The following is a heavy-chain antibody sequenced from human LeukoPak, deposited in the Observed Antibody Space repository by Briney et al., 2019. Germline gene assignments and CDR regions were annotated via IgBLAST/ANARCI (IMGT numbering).Heavy chain of an antibody. CDR2: IYYSGST. CDR3: ARDISRFGSKFDY. Sequence: PSETLSLTCTVSGGSISSSSYYWGWIRQPPGKGLEWIGSIYYSGSTYYNPSLKSRVTISVDTSKNQFSLKLSSATAADTAVYYCARDISRFGSKFDYWGQGTLVTVSS. CDR1: GGSISSSSYY. J-gene: IGHJ4*02. D-gene: IGHD3-16*01. V-gene: IGHV4-39*02.